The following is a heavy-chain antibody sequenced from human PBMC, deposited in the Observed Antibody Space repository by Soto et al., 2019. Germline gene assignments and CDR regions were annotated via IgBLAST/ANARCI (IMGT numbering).Heavy chain of an antibody. V-gene: IGHV1-3*01. CDR1: GYIFMNYA. CDR3: ARVPRYSSDIVQMPARMFDNWFVP. CDR2: ISACRGDT. Sequence: QVQLVQSGAEVKKPGASVNISCKASGYIFMNYAIHWVRQAPGQSFEWLGWISACRGDTKYSQKFHGRVSLTRDKTASTAYMELSSLTSEDPAVYFCARVPRYSSDIVQMPARMFDNWFVPWGQGTLVTVSP. D-gene: IGHD2-8*01. J-gene: IGHJ5*02.